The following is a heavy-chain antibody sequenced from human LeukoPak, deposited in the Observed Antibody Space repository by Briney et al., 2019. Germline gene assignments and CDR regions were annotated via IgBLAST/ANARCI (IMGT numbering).Heavy chain of an antibody. V-gene: IGHV4-59*01. CDR1: GGSISSYY. Sequence: PSETLSLTCTVSGGSISSYYWSWVRQPPGKGLEWIGYIYYSGSTNYNPSLKSRVTISVDTSKNQFSLKLSSVTAADTAVYYCARDPDGYYDYWGQGTLVTVSS. D-gene: IGHD5-24*01. J-gene: IGHJ4*02. CDR3: ARDPDGYYDY. CDR2: IYYSGST.